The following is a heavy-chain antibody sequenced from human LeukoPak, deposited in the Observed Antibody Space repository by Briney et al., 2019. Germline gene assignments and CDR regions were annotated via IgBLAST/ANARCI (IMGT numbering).Heavy chain of an antibody. CDR2: IKQDGSEK. CDR3: ARPMGGFTYYYGSGSCFDY. Sequence: GGSLRLSCAASGFTFSSYGMHWVRQAPGKGLEWVANIKQDGSEKYYVDSVKGRFTISRDNAKNSLYLQMNGLRAEDTAVYYCARPMGGFTYYYGSGSCFDYWGQGTLVTVSS. CDR1: GFTFSSYG. D-gene: IGHD3-10*01. V-gene: IGHV3-7*01. J-gene: IGHJ4*02.